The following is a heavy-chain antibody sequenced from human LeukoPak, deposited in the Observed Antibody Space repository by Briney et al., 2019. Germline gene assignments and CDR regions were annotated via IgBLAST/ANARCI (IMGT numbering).Heavy chain of an antibody. V-gene: IGHV3-21*01. CDR2: ISSSSSYI. D-gene: IGHD6-13*01. CDR1: GFTFSSYS. CDR3: ARGSYSSSWYFGY. J-gene: IGHJ4*02. Sequence: PGGSLRLSCAASGFTFSSYSMNWVRQAPGKGLEWVSSISSSSSYIYYADSVKGRFTISRDNAKNSLYLQMNSLRAEDTAVYYCARGSYSSSWYFGYWGQGTLVTVSS.